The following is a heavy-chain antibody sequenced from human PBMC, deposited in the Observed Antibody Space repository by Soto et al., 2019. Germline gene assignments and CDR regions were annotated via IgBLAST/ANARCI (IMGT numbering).Heavy chain of an antibody. D-gene: IGHD3-22*01. J-gene: IGHJ4*02. CDR3: ARPKDYDDCLDL. CDR1: GGTFRSYA. CDR2: INAGNGNT. Sequence: GASVKVSCKASGGTFRSYAISWVRQAPGQRLAWMGWINAGNGNTKYSQKFQGRVTFTRDTSANTAYMELSSLISEDTAVYYCARPKDYDDCLDLWGQGTLVTVSS. V-gene: IGHV1-3*01.